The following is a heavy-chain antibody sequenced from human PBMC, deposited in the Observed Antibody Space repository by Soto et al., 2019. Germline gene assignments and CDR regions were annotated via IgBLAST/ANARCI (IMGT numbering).Heavy chain of an antibody. CDR3: ARSVWLWELSTDAFDI. Sequence: GGSLRLSCAASGFTFSSYGMHWVRQAPGKGLEWVAVIWYDGSNKYYADSVKGRFTISRDNSKNTLYLQMNSLRAEDTAVYYCARSVWLWELSTDAFDIWGQGTMVTVSS. CDR1: GFTFSSYG. CDR2: IWYDGSNK. D-gene: IGHD3-16*02. V-gene: IGHV3-33*01. J-gene: IGHJ3*02.